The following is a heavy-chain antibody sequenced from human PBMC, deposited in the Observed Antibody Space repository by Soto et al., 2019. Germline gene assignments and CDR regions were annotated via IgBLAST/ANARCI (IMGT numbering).Heavy chain of an antibody. CDR2: ISGSGGST. D-gene: IGHD6-13*01. CDR1: GFTFSSYA. CDR3: WLGIAATNYYGMDV. J-gene: IGHJ6*02. V-gene: IGHV3-23*01. Sequence: EVQLLESGGGLVQPGGSLRLSCAASGFTFSSYAMSWVRQAPGKGLEWVSAISGSGGSTYYADSVKGRFTISRDNSKNTLYLQMNSLRADDTAVYYCWLGIAATNYYGMDVWGQGTTVTVSS.